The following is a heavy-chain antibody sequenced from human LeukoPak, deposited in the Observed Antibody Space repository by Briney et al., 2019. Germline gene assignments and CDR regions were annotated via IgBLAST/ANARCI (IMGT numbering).Heavy chain of an antibody. V-gene: IGHV3-21*01. J-gene: IGHJ3*02. CDR1: GFTFSSYS. Sequence: GGSLRLSCAASGFTFSSYSMNWVRQAPGKGLEWVSSISSSSSYIYYADSVKGRFTISRDNAKNSLYLQMNSLRAEDTAVYYCARDQISTLEWLSQGYAFDIWGQGTMVTVSS. CDR2: ISSSSSYI. CDR3: ARDQISTLEWLSQGYAFDI. D-gene: IGHD3-3*01.